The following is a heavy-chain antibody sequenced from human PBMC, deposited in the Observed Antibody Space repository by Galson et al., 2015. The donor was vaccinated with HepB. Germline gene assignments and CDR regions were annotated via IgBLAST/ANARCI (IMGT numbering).Heavy chain of an antibody. V-gene: IGHV3-48*03. CDR1: GFTFSSYE. CDR3: ARVLYDYVWGRKGAYYFDY. J-gene: IGHJ4*02. CDR2: ISGSGSTI. Sequence: SLRLSCAASGFTFSSYEMNWVRQAPGKGPEWVSYISGSGSTIYYADSVKGRFTNSRDNGKNSLYLQMNSLRAEDTAVYYCARVLYDYVWGRKGAYYFDYWGQGTLVTVSS. D-gene: IGHD3-16*01.